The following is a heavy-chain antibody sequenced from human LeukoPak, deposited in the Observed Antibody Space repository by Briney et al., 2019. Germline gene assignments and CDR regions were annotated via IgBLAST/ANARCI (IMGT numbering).Heavy chain of an antibody. CDR2: IYYSGST. CDR1: GGSISSSSYY. Sequence: PSEPLSLTCTVSGGSISSSSYYWGWIRQPPGKGLEWIGSIYYSGSTYYNPSLKSRVTISVDTSKNQFSLKLSSVAAADTAVYYCARGPYSFVTSDAFHIWGQGTMVTVSS. J-gene: IGHJ3*02. CDR3: ARGPYSFVTSDAFHI. V-gene: IGHV4-39*01. D-gene: IGHD1-26*01.